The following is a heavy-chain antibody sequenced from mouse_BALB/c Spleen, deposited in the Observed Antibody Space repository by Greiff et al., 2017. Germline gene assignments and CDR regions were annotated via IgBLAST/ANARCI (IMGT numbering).Heavy chain of an antibody. CDR1: GYTFSSYW. J-gene: IGHJ2*01. Sequence: QVQLQQSGAELMKPGASVKISCKATGYTFSSYWMEWVKQRPGHGLEWIGEILPGSGSTNYNEKFKGKATFTADTSSNTAYMQLSSLTSEDSAVYYCARGGNYYGSSYIGYWGQGTTLTVSS. CDR2: ILPGSGST. CDR3: ARGGNYYGSSYIGY. D-gene: IGHD1-1*01. V-gene: IGHV1-9*01.